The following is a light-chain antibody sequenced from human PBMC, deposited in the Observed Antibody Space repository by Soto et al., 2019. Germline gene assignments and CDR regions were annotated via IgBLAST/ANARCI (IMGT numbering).Light chain of an antibody. V-gene: IGLV2-14*02. CDR1: STDIGSYNL. Sequence: QYVLTQPASVSGSPRQSITISCTGTSTDIGSYNLVSWYQQHPGKAPKLKIYEVIQRPSGLSNRFSGSKSGNTASLTISGLQAEDEGDYHCSSYTRGSTYVFGTGTKVTVL. J-gene: IGLJ1*01. CDR2: EVI. CDR3: SSYTRGSTYV.